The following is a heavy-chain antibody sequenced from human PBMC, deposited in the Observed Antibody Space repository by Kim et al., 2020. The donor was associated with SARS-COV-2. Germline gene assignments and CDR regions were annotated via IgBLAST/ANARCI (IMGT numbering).Heavy chain of an antibody. V-gene: IGHV1-69*04. CDR2: IIPILGIA. CDR1: GGTFSSYA. D-gene: IGHD2-15*01. Sequence: SVKVSCKASGGTFSSYAISWVRQAPGQGLEWMGRIIPILGIANYAQKFQGRVTITADKSTSTAYMELSSLRSEDTAVYYCARQSWALSGYCSGGSCPDYYYYGMDVWGQGTTVTVSS. J-gene: IGHJ6*02. CDR3: ARQSWALSGYCSGGSCPDYYYYGMDV.